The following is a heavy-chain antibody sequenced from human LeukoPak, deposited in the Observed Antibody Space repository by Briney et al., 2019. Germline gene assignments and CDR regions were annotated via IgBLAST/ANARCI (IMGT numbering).Heavy chain of an antibody. J-gene: IGHJ4*02. V-gene: IGHV1-2*02. CDR3: ARASPPRRISSRYYFDY. Sequence: ASVKVSCKASGYTFTGYYIHWVRQAPGQGLEWMGWINPNSGGTNYAQKFQGRVTMTRDTSISTAYVELSRLRSDDTAVYYCARASPPRRISSRYYFDYWGQGTLVTVSS. CDR1: GYTFTGYY. CDR2: INPNSGGT. D-gene: IGHD3-3*02.